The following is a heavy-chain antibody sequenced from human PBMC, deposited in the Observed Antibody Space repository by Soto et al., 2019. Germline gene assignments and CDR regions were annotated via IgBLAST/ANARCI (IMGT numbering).Heavy chain of an antibody. V-gene: IGHV3-23*01. J-gene: IGHJ4*02. D-gene: IGHD3-16*01. CDR2: ISGGGGST. Sequence: GGSLRLSCAASGFTFSSYAMSWVRQAPGKGLEWVSAISGGGGSTYYADSVKGRFTISRDNSKNTLYLQMNSLRAEDTAVYYCAKGDRNWGRYYFDYWGQGTLVTVSS. CDR3: AKGDRNWGRYYFDY. CDR1: GFTFSSYA.